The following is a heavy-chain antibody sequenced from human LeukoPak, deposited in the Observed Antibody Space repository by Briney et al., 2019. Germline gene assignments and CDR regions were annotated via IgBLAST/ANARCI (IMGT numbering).Heavy chain of an antibody. CDR3: ARHHCTGGSCQPF. Sequence: SETLSLTCTVSGDSISSYYWGWIRQPPGKGLEGVGSLSYRGSTYYTPSLKSRVTLSVDTSKNHFSLRLSSVTAADTAVYYCARHHCTGGSCQPFWGQGTLVTVSS. V-gene: IGHV4-39*01. D-gene: IGHD2-15*01. CDR1: GDSISSYY. J-gene: IGHJ4*02. CDR2: LSYRGST.